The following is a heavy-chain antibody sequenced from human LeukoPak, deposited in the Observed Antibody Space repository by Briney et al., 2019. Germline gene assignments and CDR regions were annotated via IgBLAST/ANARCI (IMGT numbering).Heavy chain of an antibody. Sequence: SETLSLTCTVSGGSISSSSYYWGWIRQPPGKGLEGIGSIYYSGRTYYNPSLKSRVTISVDTSKNQFSLKLSSVTAADTAVYYRARHCYYDFWSGPYFDYWGQGTLVTVSS. D-gene: IGHD3-3*01. J-gene: IGHJ4*02. CDR2: IYYSGRT. CDR1: GGSISSSSYY. V-gene: IGHV4-39*01. CDR3: ARHCYYDFWSGPYFDY.